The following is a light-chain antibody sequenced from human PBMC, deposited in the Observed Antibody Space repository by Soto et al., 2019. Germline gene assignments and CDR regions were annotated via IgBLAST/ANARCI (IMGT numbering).Light chain of an antibody. CDR1: QSIDNW. CDR3: QHYDTFPYT. V-gene: IGKV1-5*01. CDR2: DAS. J-gene: IGKJ2*01. Sequence: DIQMTQSPSFVSASVGDRVTITCRASQSIDNWLAWYQQKPGKAPKLLIYDASTLESGVSLGFSGSGSGTEFTLTISSLRPDDFATYYCQHYDTFPYTFGQGTKLEIK.